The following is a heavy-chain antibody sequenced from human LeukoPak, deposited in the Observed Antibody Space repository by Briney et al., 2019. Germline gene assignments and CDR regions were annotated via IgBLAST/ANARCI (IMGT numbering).Heavy chain of an antibody. Sequence: PSETLSLTCAVCGGSLSGHFWSWICQPPGEGLEWIGEINHSGSTNYNPSLKSRVTISLDTSKNQFSLKLNSVTAADTAVSYCARGLGPGNWFDPWGQGTLVTVSS. J-gene: IGHJ5*02. CDR2: INHSGST. V-gene: IGHV4-34*01. D-gene: IGHD3-10*01. CDR3: ARGLGPGNWFDP. CDR1: GGSLSGHF.